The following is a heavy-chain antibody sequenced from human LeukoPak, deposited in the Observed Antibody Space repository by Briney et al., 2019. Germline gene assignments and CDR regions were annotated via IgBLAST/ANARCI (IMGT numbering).Heavy chain of an antibody. CDR3: ARNVGSGLDY. D-gene: IGHD2-15*01. J-gene: IGHJ4*02. V-gene: IGHV1-46*02. CDR2: INPSGGST. Sequence: ASMKVSCKTSGYSENFYGITWVRQAPGQGLEWMGFINPSGGSTSYAQNFQGRVTMTRDMSTGTVYMELSSLRSEDTAVYYCARNVGSGLDYWGQGTLVTVSS. CDR1: GYSENFYG.